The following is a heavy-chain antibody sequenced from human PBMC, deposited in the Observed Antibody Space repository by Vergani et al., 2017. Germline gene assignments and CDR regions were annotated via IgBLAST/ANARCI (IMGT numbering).Heavy chain of an antibody. D-gene: IGHD4-17*01. V-gene: IGHV3-23*01. Sequence: EVQLLQSEGAVVQPGGSLRLSCVASGFTFSSHAMSWVRQGHGQGLEWVSGSIRDSTYYAASVKGRFTISRDNSKNTLYLQMNSLRAEDTAVYYCAKDANYGDWMLHCFDYWSQGTLVTVSS. CDR3: AKDANYGDWMLHCFDY. CDR1: GFTFSSHA. J-gene: IGHJ4*02. CDR2: SIRDST.